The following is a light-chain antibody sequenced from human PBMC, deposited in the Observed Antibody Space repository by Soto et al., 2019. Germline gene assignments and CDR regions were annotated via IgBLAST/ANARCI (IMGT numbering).Light chain of an antibody. CDR1: QSVSSSF. CDR2: GAS. J-gene: IGKJ2*01. V-gene: IGKV3-20*01. CDR3: QQYGTSPFT. Sequence: DIVLTQSPGTLSLSPGERGTLSCKASQSVSSSFLAWYQQKPGQAPRLLIYGASSRATSIPDRFSGSGSGTDFTLTISRLEPEDFAVYYCQQYGTSPFTIGQGTKLEIK.